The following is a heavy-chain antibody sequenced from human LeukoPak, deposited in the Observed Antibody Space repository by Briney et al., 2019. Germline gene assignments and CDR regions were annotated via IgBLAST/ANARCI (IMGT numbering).Heavy chain of an antibody. J-gene: IGHJ4*02. V-gene: IGHV3-48*02. CDR2: ITSSSSTI. CDR1: GFTFSSYS. D-gene: IGHD2-15*01. CDR3: SRRGYCSGGGCSDFDH. Sequence: GGPLRLSCAASGFTFSSYSMNWVRQAPGKGLEWVSYITSSSSTIYYADSVKGRFTSSRDNAKNSLYLQMNSLRDEDTAVYYCSRRGYCSGGGCSDFDHWGQGTLVTVSS.